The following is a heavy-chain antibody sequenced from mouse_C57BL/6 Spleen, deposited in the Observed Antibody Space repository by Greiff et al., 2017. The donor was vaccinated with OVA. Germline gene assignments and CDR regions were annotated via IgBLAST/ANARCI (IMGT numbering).Heavy chain of an antibody. D-gene: IGHD2-4*01. CDR3: ARYDYDVYYFDY. J-gene: IGHJ2*01. CDR1: GYTFTDYY. V-gene: IGHV1-26*01. Sequence: VQLQQSGPELVKPGASVKISCKASGYTFTDYYMNWVKQSHGKSLEWIGDINPNNGGTSYNQKFKGKATLTVDKSSSTAYMELRSLTSEDSAVDYCARYDYDVYYFDYWGQGTTLTVSS. CDR2: INPNNGGT.